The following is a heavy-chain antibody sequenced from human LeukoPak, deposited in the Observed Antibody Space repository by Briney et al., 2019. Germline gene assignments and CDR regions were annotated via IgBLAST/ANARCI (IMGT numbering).Heavy chain of an antibody. CDR3: ARVERYCSSTSCYGFDP. V-gene: IGHV3-66*01. D-gene: IGHD2-2*01. CDR2: IYSGGST. CDR1: RFTVSSNY. Sequence: GGSLRLSCAASRFTVSSNYMTWVRQAAGKGLEWVSVIYSGGSTYYADSVKGRFTISRDNSKNTVYRQMNSLRAEDTAVYYCARVERYCSSTSCYGFDPWGQGTLVTVSS. J-gene: IGHJ5*02.